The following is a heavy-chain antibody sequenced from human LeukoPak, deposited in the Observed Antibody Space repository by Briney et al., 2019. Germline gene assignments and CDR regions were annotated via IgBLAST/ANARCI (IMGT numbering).Heavy chain of an antibody. V-gene: IGHV4-61*02. CDR3: AKGYYDSSGYYF. CDR2: IYTSGST. CDR1: GGSISSGSCY. D-gene: IGHD3-22*01. J-gene: IGHJ4*02. Sequence: SETLSLTCTVSGGSISSGSCYWSWIRQPAGKGLEWIGRIYTSGSTNYNPSLKSRVTISVDTSKNQFSLKLSSVTAADTAVYYCAKGYYDSSGYYFWGQGTLVTVSS.